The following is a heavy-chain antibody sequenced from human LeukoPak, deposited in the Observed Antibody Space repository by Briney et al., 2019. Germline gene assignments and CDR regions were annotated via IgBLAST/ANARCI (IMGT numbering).Heavy chain of an antibody. D-gene: IGHD6-6*01. CDR1: GFTFSGFW. J-gene: IGHJ3*01. CDR2: INSDGSEG. Sequence: GGSLRLSCAVSGFTFSGFWMSWSRQAPGKGLEWVASINSDGSEGYYAGVVKGRFTISRDNAKNSLYLQINSLRAEDTAVYYCARSSYSSSSSVWGQGTMVTVSS. V-gene: IGHV3-7*03. CDR3: ARSSYSSSSSV.